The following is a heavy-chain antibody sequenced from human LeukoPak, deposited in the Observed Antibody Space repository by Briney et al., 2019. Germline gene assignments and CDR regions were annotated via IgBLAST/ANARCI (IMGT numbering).Heavy chain of an antibody. CDR1: GGSISSSNW. Sequence: SETLSLTCAVSGGSISSSNWWGWVRQPPGKGLEWIGEIYHSGSTNYSPSLKSRVTISVDKSKNQFSLKLSSVTAADTAVYYCAREGGYGSGNFDIWGQGTMVTVSS. J-gene: IGHJ3*02. V-gene: IGHV4-4*02. CDR2: IYHSGST. CDR3: AREGGYGSGNFDI. D-gene: IGHD3-10*01.